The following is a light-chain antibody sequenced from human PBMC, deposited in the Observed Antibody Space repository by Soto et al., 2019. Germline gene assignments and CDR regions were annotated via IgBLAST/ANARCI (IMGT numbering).Light chain of an antibody. CDR3: QLRGT. CDR1: QSVSSY. V-gene: IGKV3-11*01. CDR2: DAS. Sequence: EIVLTQSPATLSLSPGERATLSCRASQSVSSYLAWYQQKPGQAPRLLIYDASNRATGIPARFSGSGSGTDFTLTISSLDPEDFAVYYCQLRGTFGQGTKVEIK. J-gene: IGKJ1*01.